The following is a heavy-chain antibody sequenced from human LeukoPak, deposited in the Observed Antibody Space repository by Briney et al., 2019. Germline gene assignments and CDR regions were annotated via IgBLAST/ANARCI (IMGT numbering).Heavy chain of an antibody. V-gene: IGHV4-4*07. CDR3: ARLRLRFKRNGQSTSYEAVDI. J-gene: IGHJ3*02. Sequence: SETLSLTCTVSGGAMYSYFWSWIRQPAGKGLEWIGRIYSSGSTDYNPSLKSRVTMSVDTSKNQFSLKLSSVTAADTAVYYCARLRLRFKRNGQSTSYEAVDIWGQGTVVTVSS. D-gene: IGHD2-8*01. CDR2: IYSSGST. CDR1: GGAMYSYF.